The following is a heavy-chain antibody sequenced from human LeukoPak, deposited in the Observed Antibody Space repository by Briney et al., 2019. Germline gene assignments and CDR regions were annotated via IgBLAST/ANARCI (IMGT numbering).Heavy chain of an antibody. D-gene: IGHD2-2*01. J-gene: IGHJ4*02. V-gene: IGHV5-10-1*01. CDR1: GYSSTSYW. Sequence: GESLKISCKGSGYSSTSYWISWVRQMPGKGLEWMGRIDPSDSYTNYSPSFQGHVTISADKSISTAYLQWSSLKASDTAMYYCARHVHRYCSSTSCLPLDYWGQGTLVTVSS. CDR3: ARHVHRYCSSTSCLPLDY. CDR2: IDPSDSYT.